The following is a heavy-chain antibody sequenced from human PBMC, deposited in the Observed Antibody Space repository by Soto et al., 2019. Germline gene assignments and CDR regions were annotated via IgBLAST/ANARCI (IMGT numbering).Heavy chain of an antibody. CDR3: ARDGQTIFGRYGMDV. J-gene: IGHJ6*02. CDR2: IYYSGSS. CDR1: GGSISSYY. V-gene: IGHV4-59*01. D-gene: IGHD3-3*01. Sequence: NPSETLSLTSTVSGGSISSYYWSLIRQPPGKGLEWIGYIYYSGSSNYNPSLKSRVTISVDTSKNQFSLKLSSVTAADTAVYYCARDGQTIFGRYGMDVSGQGTTIKVAS.